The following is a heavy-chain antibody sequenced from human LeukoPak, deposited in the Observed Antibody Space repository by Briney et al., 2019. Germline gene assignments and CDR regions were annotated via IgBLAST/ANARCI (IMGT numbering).Heavy chain of an antibody. CDR3: ARGEGHDCIDY. J-gene: IGHJ4*02. CDR2: ITRSSTTI. D-gene: IGHD2-21*02. V-gene: IGHV3-48*04. CDR1: GFNFSIYS. Sequence: HTGGSLRLSCAASGFNFSIYSMNWVRQAPGKGLEWVSYITRSSTTIYYADSVKGRFTISRENAKNSLYLQMNSLRAEDTAVYYCARGEGHDCIDYXGXGTLVTVSS.